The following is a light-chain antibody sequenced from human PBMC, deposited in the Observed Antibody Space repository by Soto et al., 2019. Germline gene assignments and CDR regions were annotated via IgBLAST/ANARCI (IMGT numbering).Light chain of an antibody. Sequence: EIVMTQSPVTLSASPGESATLSCSASQRVDNNVAWYQQKPCQAPRLLIVGSFARATGIPARFSGSGSGSEFTLTISGLQSEDFAVYYCQQYNDRPPITFGQGTRLEIK. J-gene: IGKJ5*01. CDR3: QQYNDRPPIT. CDR2: GSF. CDR1: QRVDNN. V-gene: IGKV3-15*01.